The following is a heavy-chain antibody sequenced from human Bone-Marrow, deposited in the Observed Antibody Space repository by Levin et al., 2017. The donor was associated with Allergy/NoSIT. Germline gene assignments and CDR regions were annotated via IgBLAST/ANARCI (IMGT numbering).Heavy chain of an antibody. CDR1: GLTLSDQH. D-gene: IGHD1-26*01. J-gene: IGHJ4*02. CDR3: AIVRPGSRGDYDF. Sequence: LSLTCAVSGLTLSDQHMDWVRQAPGKGLGWVGHSRNKAMRYTTQYGPPVRGGFTMLRDASENLMYLQMNSLREDDTAVYYCAIVRPGSRGDYDFWGQGTLVTVSS. CDR2: SRNKAMRYTT. V-gene: IGHV3-72*01.